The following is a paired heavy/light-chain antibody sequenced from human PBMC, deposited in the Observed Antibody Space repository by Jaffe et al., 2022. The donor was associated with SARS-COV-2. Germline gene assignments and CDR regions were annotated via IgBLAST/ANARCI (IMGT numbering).Heavy chain of an antibody. CDR1: GGSISTSNYY. Sequence: QLRLQESGPGLVKASETLSLTCTVSGGSISTSNYYWGWIRQPPGKGLEWIASVYYTGSTYYNASLKSRVAISVDTAKNQFSLKLNSVGDADTAVYYCAGDSSGFHWGQGTLVIVSS. CDR2: VYYTGST. D-gene: IGHD3-22*01. V-gene: IGHV4-39*01. CDR3: AGDSSGFH. J-gene: IGHJ4*02.
Light chain of an antibody. J-gene: IGKJ2*01. CDR1: QTVSSNY. CDR2: GAS. Sequence: EIVLTQSPGTLSLSPGERATLSCRASQTVSSNYLAWYQQKPGQAPTLLIHGASSRATGIPDRFSGSGSGTDFTLTITRLEPEDFAVYYCQQYGNSYTFGQGTKLEIK. V-gene: IGKV3-20*01. CDR3: QQYGNSYT.